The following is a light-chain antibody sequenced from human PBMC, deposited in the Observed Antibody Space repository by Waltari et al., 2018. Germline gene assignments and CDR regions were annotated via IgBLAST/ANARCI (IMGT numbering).Light chain of an antibody. Sequence: IVLTHSPATLSLSPGERATLSCRASQSVSTYLAWYQHKPGQAPRLLIYDASNRATGIPARFSGSGSGTDFTLTISSLEPEDFAIYYCHQRSTWPRLTFGGGTKVEIK. CDR1: QSVSTY. CDR2: DAS. V-gene: IGKV3-11*01. CDR3: HQRSTWPRLT. J-gene: IGKJ4*01.